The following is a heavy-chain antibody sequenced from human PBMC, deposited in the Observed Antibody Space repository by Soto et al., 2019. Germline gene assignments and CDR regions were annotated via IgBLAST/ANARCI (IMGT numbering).Heavy chain of an antibody. J-gene: IGHJ4*02. V-gene: IGHV3-23*01. CDR2: ISGSGGST. D-gene: IGHD1-26*01. Sequence: GGSLRLSCSASAFTFSGYEMSWVRQAGGKGLEWVSAISGSGGSTYYADSVKGRFTISRDNSKNTLYLQMNSLRAEDTAVYYCAKEGEGWELLPHFDYWGQGTLVTASS. CDR1: AFTFSGYE. CDR3: AKEGEGWELLPHFDY.